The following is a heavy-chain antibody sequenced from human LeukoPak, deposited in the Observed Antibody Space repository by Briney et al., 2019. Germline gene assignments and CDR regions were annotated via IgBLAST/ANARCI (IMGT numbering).Heavy chain of an antibody. CDR1: GFTITTKY. CDR3: ARLGDHYHWNLYL. CDR2: IYSGATT. Sequence: GGSLRLSCAASGFTITTKYMNWVRQAPGKGLEWVSVIYSGATTYYADSVRGRFTISRDTSKNTVSLQMNSLRAEDTAVYFCARLGDHYHWNLYLWGRGTLVTVSS. D-gene: IGHD3-10*01. J-gene: IGHJ2*01. V-gene: IGHV3-53*01.